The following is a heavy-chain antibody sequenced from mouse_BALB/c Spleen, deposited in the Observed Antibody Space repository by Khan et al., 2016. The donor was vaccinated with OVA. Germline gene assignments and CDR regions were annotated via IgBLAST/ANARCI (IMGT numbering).Heavy chain of an antibody. CDR3: ARRNYFGYTFAY. V-gene: IGHV1-77*01. CDR2: ISPGSGAT. D-gene: IGHD1-2*01. J-gene: IGHJ3*01. Sequence: QVQLKESGAELARPGASVKLSCKASGYTFTAYDINWVKQRTGQGLEWIGEISPGSGATYYIERFKGKATLTAVKSSSTAYMQLSILTSEASAGYFCARRNYFGYTFAYWGQGTLVTVSA. CDR1: GYTFTAYD.